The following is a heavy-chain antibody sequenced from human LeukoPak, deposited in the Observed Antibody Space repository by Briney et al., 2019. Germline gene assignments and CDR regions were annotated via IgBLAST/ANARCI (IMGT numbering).Heavy chain of an antibody. CDR1: GFTFSSYG. J-gene: IGHJ6*04. D-gene: IGHD2-2*01. CDR2: ISYDGSNK. CDR3: AKVDCSSTSCYYGMDV. V-gene: IGHV3-30*18. Sequence: GGSLRLSCAASGFTFSSYGMHWVRQAPGKGLEWVAVISYDGSNKYCADSVKGRFTISRDNSKNTLYLQMNSLRAEDTAVYYCAKVDCSSTSCYYGMDVWGKGTTVTVSS.